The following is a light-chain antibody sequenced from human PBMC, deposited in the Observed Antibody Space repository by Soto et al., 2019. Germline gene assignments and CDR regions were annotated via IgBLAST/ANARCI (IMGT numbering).Light chain of an antibody. V-gene: IGKV3-15*01. CDR1: QSVGTN. CDR3: QQYNDWPRT. CDR2: AAS. J-gene: IGKJ1*01. Sequence: EIVMTQSPATLSVSPGERATLSCRASQSVGTNLAWYQQKPGQAPRLLIYAASTRAAGISPRFSGGGSGTDFTLTISSLQSEDFAVYYCQQYNDWPRTFCQGTKVGIK.